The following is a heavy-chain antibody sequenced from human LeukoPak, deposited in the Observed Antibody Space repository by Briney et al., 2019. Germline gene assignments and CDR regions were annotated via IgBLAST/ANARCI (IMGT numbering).Heavy chain of an antibody. CDR3: ARERGLTAGYSSSWPYWYFDL. D-gene: IGHD6-13*01. CDR1: GGSISSYY. Sequence: PSETLSLTCTVSGGSISSYYWSWIRQPPGKGLEWIGEINHSGSTNYNPSLKSRVTISVDTSKNQFSLKLSSVTAADTAVYYCARERGLTAGYSSSWPYWYFDLWGRGTLVTVSS. V-gene: IGHV4-34*01. CDR2: INHSGST. J-gene: IGHJ2*01.